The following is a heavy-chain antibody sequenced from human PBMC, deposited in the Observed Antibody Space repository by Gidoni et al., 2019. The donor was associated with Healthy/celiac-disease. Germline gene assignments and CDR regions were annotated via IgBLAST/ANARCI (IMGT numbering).Heavy chain of an antibody. V-gene: IGHV2-26*01. D-gene: IGHD2-2*01. Sequence: QVTLKESGPVLVKPTETLTLTCTVSGFSLSNARMGVSWIRQPPGKALEWLAHIFSNDEKSYSTSLKSRLTISKDTSKSQVVLTMTNMDPVDTATYYCARIRTKIVVVPAAWFDPWGQGTLVTVSS. CDR2: IFSNDEK. CDR1: GFSLSNARMG. J-gene: IGHJ5*02. CDR3: ARIRTKIVVVPAAWFDP.